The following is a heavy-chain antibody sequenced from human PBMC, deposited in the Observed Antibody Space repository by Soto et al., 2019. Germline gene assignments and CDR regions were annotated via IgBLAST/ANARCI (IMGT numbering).Heavy chain of an antibody. CDR3: ARELRITMVRGVRFDY. CDR2: IYWDDDK. Sequence: QITLKESGPPLVKPTQTLTLTCTFSGFSLSTSGVGVGWIRQPPGKALEWLALIYWDDDKRYSPSLKSRLTIPKDTSKNQVVLTMTNMDPVDTATYYCARELRITMVRGVRFDYWGQGTLVTVSS. J-gene: IGHJ4*02. V-gene: IGHV2-5*02. D-gene: IGHD3-10*01. CDR1: GFSLSTSGVG.